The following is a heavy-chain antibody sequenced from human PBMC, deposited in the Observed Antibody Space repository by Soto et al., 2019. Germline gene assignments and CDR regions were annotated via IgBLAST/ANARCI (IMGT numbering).Heavy chain of an antibody. V-gene: IGHV1-69*06. Sequence: SVKVSCKISGGTFSSYALNGVRQAPGQGLEWMGGIIPISDTTNYAQKFQGRATITADKSTFTSYMELRGLSSEDTALYYCARDPGYSYGHPPHRGMDVWGQGTTVTVSS. D-gene: IGHD5-18*01. CDR2: IIPISDTT. J-gene: IGHJ6*02. CDR3: ARDPGYSYGHPPHRGMDV. CDR1: GGTFSSYA.